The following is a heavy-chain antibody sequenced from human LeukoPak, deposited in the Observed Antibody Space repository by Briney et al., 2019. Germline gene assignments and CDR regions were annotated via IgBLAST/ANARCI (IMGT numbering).Heavy chain of an antibody. D-gene: IGHD3/OR15-3a*01. CDR2: ISGGSDYT. CDR1: GFPFSSHG. CDR3: AKIGVIGHWYYDL. Sequence: GGSLRLSCAASGFPFSSHGMSWVRQAPGKGPEWVPSISGGSDYTFYADSVRGRFTIFRDNSENTMYLQMNSLRVGDTAVYYCAKIGVIGHWYYDLWGRGTLVTVSS. V-gene: IGHV3-23*01. J-gene: IGHJ2*01.